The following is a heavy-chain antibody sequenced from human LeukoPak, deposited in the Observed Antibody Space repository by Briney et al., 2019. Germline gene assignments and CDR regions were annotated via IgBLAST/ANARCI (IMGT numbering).Heavy chain of an antibody. J-gene: IGHJ6*02. CDR1: GFTFTNYA. CDR2: ISFDGTNR. D-gene: IGHD3-9*01. Sequence: GGSLRLSCAVSGFTFTNYAMHWVRQAPGKGLEWVALISFDGTNRYQTESVKGRSMGRFTISRDNSRNTLYLQMNSLRIEDTAVYYCARGAIGLLGSEDYYGIDVWGQGTTVTVSS. CDR3: ARGAIGLLGSEDYYGIDV. V-gene: IGHV3-30-3*01.